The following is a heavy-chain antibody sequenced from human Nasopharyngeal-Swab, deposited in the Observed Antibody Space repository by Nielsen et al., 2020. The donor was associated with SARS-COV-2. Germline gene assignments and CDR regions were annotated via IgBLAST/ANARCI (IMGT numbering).Heavy chain of an antibody. CDR2: INPNSGGT. V-gene: IGHV1-2*06. J-gene: IGHJ5*02. D-gene: IGHD6-13*01. Sequence: WVRQAPGQGLEWMGRINPNSGGTNYAQKFQGRVTMTRDTSISTAYMELSRLRSDDTAVYYCARGGSSSERIWFDPWGQGTRVTVSS. CDR3: ARGGSSSERIWFDP.